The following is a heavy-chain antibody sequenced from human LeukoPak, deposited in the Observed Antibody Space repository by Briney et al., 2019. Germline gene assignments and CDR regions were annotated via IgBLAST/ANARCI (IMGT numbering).Heavy chain of an antibody. V-gene: IGHV4-59*01. Sequence: SETLSLICTVSGGSISSYYWSWIRQPPGKGLEWIGYIYYSGSTNYNPSLKSRVTISVDTSKNQFSLKLSSVTAADTAVYYCARVWLGGSYDYWGQGTLVTVSS. CDR1: GGSISSYY. D-gene: IGHD1-26*01. CDR2: IYYSGST. CDR3: ARVWLGGSYDY. J-gene: IGHJ4*02.